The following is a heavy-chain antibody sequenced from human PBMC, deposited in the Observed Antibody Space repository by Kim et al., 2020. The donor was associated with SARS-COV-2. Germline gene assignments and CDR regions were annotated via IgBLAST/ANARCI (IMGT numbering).Heavy chain of an antibody. V-gene: IGHV1-18*04. CDR2: ISAYNGNT. CDR3: ARYRGGKLNKKRMSGMDV. CDR1: GYTFTSYG. Sequence: ASVKVSCKASGYTFTSYGISWVRQAPGQGLEWMGWISAYNGNTNYAQKLQGRVTMTTDTSTSTAYMELRSLRSDDTAVYYCARYRGGKLNKKRMSGMDVWGQGTTVTVSS. J-gene: IGHJ6*02. D-gene: IGHD3-16*01.